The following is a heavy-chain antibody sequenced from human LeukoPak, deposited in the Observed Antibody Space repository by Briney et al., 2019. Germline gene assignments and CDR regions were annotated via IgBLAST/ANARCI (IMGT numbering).Heavy chain of an antibody. D-gene: IGHD4-11*01. Sequence: GASVKVSCKASGYTFTGYYMHWVRQAPGQGLEWMGWINPNSGGTNYAQKFQGRVTMTRDTSISTAYMELSRLRSDDTAVYYCASGYSNLTPRSYYYYYGMDVWGQGTTVIVSS. V-gene: IGHV1-2*02. CDR3: ASGYSNLTPRSYYYYYGMDV. CDR2: INPNSGGT. J-gene: IGHJ6*02. CDR1: GYTFTGYY.